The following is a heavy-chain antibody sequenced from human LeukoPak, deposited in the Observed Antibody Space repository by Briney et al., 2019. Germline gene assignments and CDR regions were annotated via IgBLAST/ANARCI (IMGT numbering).Heavy chain of an antibody. D-gene: IGHD6-19*01. J-gene: IGHJ3*02. V-gene: IGHV4-39*07. CDR2: IYYSGST. CDR3: ATRIAVFKWVSGAGAFDI. CDR1: GGSISSSSYY. Sequence: SETLSLTCTVSGGSISSSSYYWGWIRQPPGKGLEWIGSIYYSGSTYYNPSLKSRVTISVDTSKNQFSLKLSSVTAADTAVYYCATRIAVFKWVSGAGAFDIWGQGTMVTVSS.